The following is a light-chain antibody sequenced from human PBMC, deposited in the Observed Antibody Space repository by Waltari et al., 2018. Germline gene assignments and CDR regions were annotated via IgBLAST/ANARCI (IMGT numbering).Light chain of an antibody. Sequence: DIHMTQSPSSLSASVGDRVPLTSQASQSISIYVSWFHHKPGKAPRLLVYSASRLQGGVPSRFSGSGSGTDFTLTISSLQPEDLGSYYCQQSYIAPYSFGQGTKLEIK. CDR3: QQSYIAPYS. J-gene: IGKJ2*03. CDR1: QSISIY. CDR2: SAS. V-gene: IGKV1-39*01.